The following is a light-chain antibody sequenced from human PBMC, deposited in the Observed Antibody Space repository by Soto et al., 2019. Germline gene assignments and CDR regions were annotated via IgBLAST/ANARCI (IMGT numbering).Light chain of an antibody. CDR1: QAIGSY. CDR2: SAS. V-gene: IGKV1-9*01. J-gene: IGKJ3*01. CDR3: QQVDSYPLT. Sequence: IPLTQSPSSLSASVGDTVTITCRASQAIGSYFAWYQQRPGTAPKLLMYSASTLHSGVPSRFSGSGSGTDFTITISSLQPEDFATYYCQQVDSYPLTFGPGTTVEI.